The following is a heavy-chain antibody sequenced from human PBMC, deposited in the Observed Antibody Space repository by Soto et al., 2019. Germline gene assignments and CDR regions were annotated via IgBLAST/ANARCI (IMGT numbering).Heavy chain of an antibody. CDR2: IYYSGST. Sequence: PSETLSLTCTVSGGSISSGDYYWSWIHQPPGKGLEWIGYIYYSGSTYYNPSLKSRVTISVDTSKNQFSLKLSSVTAADTAVYYCARDRYYYDSSGYYAHYYFDYWGQGTLVTVSS. J-gene: IGHJ4*02. V-gene: IGHV4-30-4*01. D-gene: IGHD3-22*01. CDR3: ARDRYYYDSSGYYAHYYFDY. CDR1: GGSISSGDYY.